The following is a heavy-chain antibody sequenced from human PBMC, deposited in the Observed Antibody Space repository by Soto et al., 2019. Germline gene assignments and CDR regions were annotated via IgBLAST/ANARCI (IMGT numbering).Heavy chain of an antibody. V-gene: IGHV1-18*01. CDR3: ARARAEYSSSFSYYFDS. CDR1: GYTFATYG. CDR2: ISVHTGDT. D-gene: IGHD6-6*01. Sequence: QVQLVQSGSEVKKPGAPVKVSCKASGYTFATYGITWVRQAPGQGLEWVAWISVHTGDTKYAQKLQGRVSLTTDTFTTTAYMELRGLTSADTAIYYCARARAEYSSSFSYYFDSWGQGTLVTVSS. J-gene: IGHJ4*02.